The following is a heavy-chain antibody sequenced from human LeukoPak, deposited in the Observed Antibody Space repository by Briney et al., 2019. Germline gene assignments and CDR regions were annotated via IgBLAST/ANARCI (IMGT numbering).Heavy chain of an antibody. CDR1: GGCMSSYY. CDR2: IYPSGST. CDR3: ARENSGSYREFDY. J-gene: IGHJ4*02. Sequence: SETLSLTCTVSGGCMSSYYWTWIRQPAGKGLEWIGRIYPSGSTNYNPSLKSRVTMSVDTSKNQFSLKLSSVTAADTAVYYCARENSGSYREFDYWGQGTLVTVSS. D-gene: IGHD1-26*01. V-gene: IGHV4-4*07.